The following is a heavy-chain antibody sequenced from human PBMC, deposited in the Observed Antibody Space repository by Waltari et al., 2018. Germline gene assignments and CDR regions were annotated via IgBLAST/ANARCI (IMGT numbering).Heavy chain of an antibody. D-gene: IGHD6-19*01. CDR1: GYTFTSYA. CDR3: ARGLGL. J-gene: IGHJ4*02. CDR2: INAGNGNT. V-gene: IGHV1-3*01. Sequence: QVQLVQSGAEVKKPGASVKVSCKASGYTFTSYAMHWVRQAPGQRLEWMGWINAGNGNTKYSQKFQGRFTISRDNAKNSLYLQMNSLRAEDTAVYYCARGLGLWGQGTLVTVSS.